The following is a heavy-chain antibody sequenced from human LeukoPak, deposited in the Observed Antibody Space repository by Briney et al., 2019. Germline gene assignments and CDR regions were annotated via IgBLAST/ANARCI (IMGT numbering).Heavy chain of an antibody. CDR1: GFTFSSYA. Sequence: GGSLRLSCAASGFTFSSYAMSWVRQAPGKGLEWVSVLHSGGSTYYADSVKGRFTISRDNSKNTLYLQMNSLRAEDTAVYYCARQTASGFDYWGQGTLVTVSS. CDR2: LHSGGST. CDR3: ARQTASGFDY. J-gene: IGHJ4*02. D-gene: IGHD1-1*01. V-gene: IGHV3-66*04.